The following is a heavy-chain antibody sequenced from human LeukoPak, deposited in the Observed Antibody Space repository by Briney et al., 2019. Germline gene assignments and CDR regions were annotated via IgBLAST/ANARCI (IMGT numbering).Heavy chain of an antibody. CDR2: IYPGDSDT. CDR1: GYSFTSYG. J-gene: IGHJ4*02. V-gene: IGHV5-51*01. D-gene: IGHD3-10*01. Sequence: GESLKISCKGSGYSFTSYGIGWVRQMPGKGLEWIGIIYPGDSDTRYSPSFQGQVTISADKSISTAYLQWSSLKASDTAMYYCARQEGYGSGSYTYYFDYWGQGTLVTVSS. CDR3: ARQEGYGSGSYTYYFDY.